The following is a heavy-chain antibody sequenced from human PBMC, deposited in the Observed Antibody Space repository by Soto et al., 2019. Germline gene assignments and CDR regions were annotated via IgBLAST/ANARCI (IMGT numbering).Heavy chain of an antibody. CDR3: ARRERYYGSPGWFDP. CDR1: GGSINDFAYY. J-gene: IGHJ5*02. Sequence: SETLSLTCTVSGGSINDFAYYWGWIRQAPGKGLEWIGTVYHNENTYYNPSLKSRITISADTAKYQFSLNLRSVTAADTAIYFCARRERYYGSPGWFDPWGQGTLVTVSS. CDR2: VYHNENT. D-gene: IGHD3-16*01. V-gene: IGHV4-39*01.